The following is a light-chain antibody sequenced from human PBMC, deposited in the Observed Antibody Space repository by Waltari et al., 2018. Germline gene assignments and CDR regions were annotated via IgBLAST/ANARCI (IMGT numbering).Light chain of an antibody. CDR2: EVI. J-gene: IGLJ1*01. CDR1: TSDVGNYDL. CDR3: CSYAGRGTYV. Sequence: QSALTQPASVSGTPGQSITISCTGTTSDVGNYDLVSWYQHHPGKAPKLLICEVIKRPSGFSSRFSGSKSGSTASLIIAGLQPDDEADYYCCSYAGRGTYVFGSGTKVTVL. V-gene: IGLV2-23*02.